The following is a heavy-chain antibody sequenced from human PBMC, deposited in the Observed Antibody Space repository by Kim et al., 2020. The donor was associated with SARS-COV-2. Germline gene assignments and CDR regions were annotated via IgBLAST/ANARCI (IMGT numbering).Heavy chain of an antibody. D-gene: IGHD2-15*01. Sequence: NPSLKRRVTIAVDTSKNQFFLKLSSVTAADTAVYYCARGPGGQVRGPFDIWGQGTMVTVSS. CDR3: ARGPGGQVRGPFDI. J-gene: IGHJ3*02. V-gene: IGHV4-59*09.